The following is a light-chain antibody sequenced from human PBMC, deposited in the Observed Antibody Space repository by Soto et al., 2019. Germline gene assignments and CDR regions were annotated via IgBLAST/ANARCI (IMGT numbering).Light chain of an antibody. V-gene: IGLV2-14*01. J-gene: IGLJ2*01. Sequence: QSALTQPASVSGAPGQSITSSCTGTPSDVGGYNYVSLYQQHPGKAPKLMIYDGSNRPSGVSDRFSGCKSGNTASLTISGLQAEDEADYYCSSYTGRSTHVVFGGGTKVTAL. CDR3: SSYTGRSTHVV. CDR1: PSDVGGYNY. CDR2: DGS.